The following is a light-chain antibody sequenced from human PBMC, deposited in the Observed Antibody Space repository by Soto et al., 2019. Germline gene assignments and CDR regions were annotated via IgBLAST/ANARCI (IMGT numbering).Light chain of an antibody. CDR3: QQYNHRQS. CDR2: GTS. V-gene: IGKV3-15*01. CDR1: PSVTNY. J-gene: IGKJ1*01. Sequence: EIVLTQSPATLSLSPGERAALSCRASPSVTNYLVWYQQKPGQAPRLLIYGTSTRVTGIPARFSGSGSGTEFTLTISSLQSEEFAVYNCQQYNHRQSFGQGTKVDIK.